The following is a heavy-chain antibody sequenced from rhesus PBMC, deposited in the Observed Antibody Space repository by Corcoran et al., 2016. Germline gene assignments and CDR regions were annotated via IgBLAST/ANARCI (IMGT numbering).Heavy chain of an antibody. Sequence: QLQLQESGPGLVKPSETLSLTCAVSGGSISGGSGWPWLRQPPGKGLEWIGHIFGSIDNTQYNPSFKSRVTISIDTSKNQFSLKLRSVTAADTAVYYCARDRYCSGGFCSSLGYWGQGVLVTVSS. V-gene: IGHV4-127*01. CDR3: ARDRYCSGGFCSSLGY. CDR2: IFGSIDNT. D-gene: IGHD2-39*02. CDR1: GGSISGGSG. J-gene: IGHJ4*01.